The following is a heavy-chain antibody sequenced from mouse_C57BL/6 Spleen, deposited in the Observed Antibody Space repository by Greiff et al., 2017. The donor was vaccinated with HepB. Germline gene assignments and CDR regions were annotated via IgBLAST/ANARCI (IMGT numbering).Heavy chain of an antibody. CDR1: GYSITSGYY. J-gene: IGHJ3*01. D-gene: IGHD2-4*01. CDR2: ISYDGSN. Sequence: EVQLQESGPGLVKPSQSLSLTCSVTGYSITSGYYWNWIRQFPGNKLEWMGYISYDGSNNYNPSLKNRIAITRDTSKNQFFLKLNSVTTEDTATYYCARERGIYYDYDKAWFAYWGQGTLVTVSA. CDR3: ARERGIYYDYDKAWFAY. V-gene: IGHV3-6*01.